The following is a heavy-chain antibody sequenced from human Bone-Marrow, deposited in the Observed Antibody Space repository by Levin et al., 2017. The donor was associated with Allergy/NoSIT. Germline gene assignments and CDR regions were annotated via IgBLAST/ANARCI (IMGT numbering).Heavy chain of an antibody. CDR2: ISRSGGTT. CDR3: AKDQTWDQLHFLDQ. CDR1: GFTFGSYA. J-gene: IGHJ4*02. V-gene: IGHV3-23*01. D-gene: IGHD1-26*01. Sequence: PGGSLRLSCAASGFTFGSYAMNWVRQTPGKGLEWVSGISRSGGTTYYADSVKGRFTISRDNSENTLYLQMTSLRAEDTAVYYCAKDQTWDQLHFLDQWGQGTLVTVSS.